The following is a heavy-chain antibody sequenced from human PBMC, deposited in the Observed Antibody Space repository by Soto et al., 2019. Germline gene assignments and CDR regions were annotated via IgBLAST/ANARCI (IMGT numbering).Heavy chain of an antibody. J-gene: IGHJ3*02. D-gene: IGHD4-17*01. CDR1: GHSLSTYW. Sequence: EAQLVQSGPEVKKPGDSLKISCEDSGHSLSTYWIAWVRQMPGKGLEWMGIIYPGDSRTTYSPSFQGQVIISADKSISTAYLQWTSLNASDTAMYYCTRDLDYGGDSDSVDIWGQGTMVIVSS. V-gene: IGHV5-51*03. CDR2: IYPGDSRT. CDR3: TRDLDYGGDSDSVDI.